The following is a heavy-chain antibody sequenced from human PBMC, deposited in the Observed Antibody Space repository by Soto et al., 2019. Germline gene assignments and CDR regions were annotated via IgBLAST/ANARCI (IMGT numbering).Heavy chain of an antibody. J-gene: IGHJ4*02. CDR3: AKERGKIVGVDFDY. D-gene: IGHD1-26*01. CDR2: ISYDGSNK. V-gene: IGHV3-30*18. Sequence: QVQLVESGGGVVQPGRSLRLSCAASGFTFSSYGMHWVRQAPGKGLEWVAVISYDGSNKYYADSVKGRFTISRDKSKNTLYLQMNSLRAEDTAVYYCAKERGKIVGVDFDYWGQGTLVTVSS. CDR1: GFTFSSYG.